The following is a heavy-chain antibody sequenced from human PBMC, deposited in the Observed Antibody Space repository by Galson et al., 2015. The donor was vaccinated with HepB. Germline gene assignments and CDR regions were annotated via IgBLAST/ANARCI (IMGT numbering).Heavy chain of an antibody. J-gene: IGHJ6*03. CDR2: ISAYNGNT. D-gene: IGHD1-26*01. CDR1: GYTFINFG. V-gene: IGHV1-18*01. CDR3: ARGLGADPPSDYQYYVDV. Sequence: SVKVSCKASGYTFINFGIIWVRQAPGQGLEWMGWISAYNGNTNYAQNLQGRVTMTTQTSTSTAYMELRSLRSDDTAVYYCARGLGADPPSDYQYYVDVWGKGTTVTVSS.